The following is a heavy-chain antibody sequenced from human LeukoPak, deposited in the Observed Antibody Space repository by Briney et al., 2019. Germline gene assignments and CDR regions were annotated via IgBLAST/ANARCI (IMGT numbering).Heavy chain of an antibody. D-gene: IGHD3-22*01. CDR3: ARYATMIVVVTPVYYFDY. CDR2: IYYSGST. V-gene: IGHV4-59*01. CDR1: GGSISSYY. Sequence: SETLSLTCTVSGGSISSYYWSWIRQPPGKGLEWIGYIYYSGSTNYNPSLKSRVTISVDTSKSQFSLKLGSVTAADTAVYYCARYATMIVVVTPVYYFDYWGQGTLVIVSS. J-gene: IGHJ4*02.